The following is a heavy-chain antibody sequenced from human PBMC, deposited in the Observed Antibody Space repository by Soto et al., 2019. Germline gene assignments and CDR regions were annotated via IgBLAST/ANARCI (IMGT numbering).Heavy chain of an antibody. CDR3: ARDPFAYYDILTGYYVYGRAHGMGY. CDR2: IWYDGSNK. J-gene: IGHJ4*02. V-gene: IGHV3-33*01. CDR1: GFTFSSYG. D-gene: IGHD3-9*01. Sequence: QVQLVESGGGVVQPGRSLRLSCAASGFTFSSYGMHWVRQAPGKGLEWVAVIWYDGSNKYYADSVKGRFTISRDNSKNKLYLQMTSLRAEDTAVYYCARDPFAYYDILTGYYVYGRAHGMGYWGQGTMVTVSS.